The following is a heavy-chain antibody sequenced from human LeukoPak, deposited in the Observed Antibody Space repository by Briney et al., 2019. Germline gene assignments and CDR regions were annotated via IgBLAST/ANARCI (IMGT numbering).Heavy chain of an antibody. Sequence: GGALRVSCAASGFTFSSYWMSWVRQAPGKGLEWVANIKQDGSEKHFVDSVKGRFPISRDNAKNSLYLQMNRLRAEDTAVYYCARESGYDYFDYWGQGSLVTVSS. CDR3: ARESGYDYFDY. V-gene: IGHV3-7*01. D-gene: IGHD5-12*01. CDR2: IKQDGSEK. CDR1: GFTFSSYW. J-gene: IGHJ4*02.